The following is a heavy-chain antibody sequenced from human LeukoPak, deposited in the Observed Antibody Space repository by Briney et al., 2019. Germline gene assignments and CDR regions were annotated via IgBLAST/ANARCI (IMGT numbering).Heavy chain of an antibody. CDR2: IYYSGST. J-gene: IGHJ4*02. CDR1: GGSISSHY. V-gene: IGHV4-59*11. Sequence: PSETLSLTCTVSGGSISSHYWSWIRQPPGKGLEWIGYIYYSGSTNYNPSLKSRVTISVDTSKYQFSLKLSSVTAADTAVYYCARVDTAMVTYFDYWGQGTLVTVSP. CDR3: ARVDTAMVTYFDY. D-gene: IGHD5-18*01.